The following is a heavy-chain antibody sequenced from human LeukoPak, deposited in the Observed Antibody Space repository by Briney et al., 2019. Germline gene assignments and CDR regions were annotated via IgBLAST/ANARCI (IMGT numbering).Heavy chain of an antibody. V-gene: IGHV4-39*07. J-gene: IGHJ6*03. CDR1: GVSVSSSSYY. CDR3: ARGVCGGDCPYYYFYYMDV. Sequence: SETLSLTCNVSGVSVSSSSYYWGWIRQPPGKGLEWIGEISHSGSTNYTPSLKSRVTISVDTSKNQFSLRLSSVTAADTAVYYCARGVCGGDCPYYYFYYMDVWGKGTTVTVSS. D-gene: IGHD2-21*02. CDR2: ISHSGST.